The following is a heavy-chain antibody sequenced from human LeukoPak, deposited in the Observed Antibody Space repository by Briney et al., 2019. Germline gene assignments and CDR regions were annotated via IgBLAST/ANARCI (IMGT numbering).Heavy chain of an antibody. D-gene: IGHD3-10*02. CDR3: AELGITMIGGV. V-gene: IGHV3-48*04. J-gene: IGHJ6*04. CDR2: ISSSGSTI. CDR1: GFTFSSYG. Sequence: GGSLRLSCAASGFTFSSYGMSWVRQAPGKGLEWVSYISSSGSTIYYADSVKGRFTISRDNAKNSLYLQMNSLRAEDTAVYYCAELGITMIGGVWGKGTTVTVSS.